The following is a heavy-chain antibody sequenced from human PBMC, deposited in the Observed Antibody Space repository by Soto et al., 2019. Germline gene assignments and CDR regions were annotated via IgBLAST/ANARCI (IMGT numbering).Heavy chain of an antibody. CDR1: GGSISSSNW. CDR2: IYHSGST. J-gene: IGHJ6*02. D-gene: IGHD6-13*01. Sequence: SETLSLTCAVSGGSISSSNWWSWVRQPPGKGLEWIGEIYHSGSTNYNPSLKSRVTISVDKSKNQFSLKLSSVTAADTAVYYCARLYSSSWYGYGMDVWGQGTTVTVSS. V-gene: IGHV4-4*02. CDR3: ARLYSSSWYGYGMDV.